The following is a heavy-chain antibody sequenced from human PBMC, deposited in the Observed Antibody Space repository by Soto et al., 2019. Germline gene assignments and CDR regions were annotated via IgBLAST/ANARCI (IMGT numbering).Heavy chain of an antibody. J-gene: IGHJ4*02. CDR1: GYTLTSYD. D-gene: IGHD1-1*01. V-gene: IGHV1-8*01. CDR2: MNPNTGNS. CDR3: ARRAETNGWNGFGADKYYFDF. Sequence: ASVKVSCKASGYTLTSYDIYWVRQATGQGLEWMGWMNPNTGNSGYAQKFQGRVTMTSDTSISTAHMELSSLRSEDTAVYYCARRAETNGWNGFGADKYYFDFWGQGTLVTVS.